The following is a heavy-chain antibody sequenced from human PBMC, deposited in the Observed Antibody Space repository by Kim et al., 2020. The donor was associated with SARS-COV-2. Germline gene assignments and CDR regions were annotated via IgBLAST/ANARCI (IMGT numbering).Heavy chain of an antibody. D-gene: IGHD3-22*01. CDR3: AKVAIFANYYDSSGYQFLDY. V-gene: IGHV3-23*01. J-gene: IGHJ4*02. Sequence: RFTISRDNAKNTLYLQMNSLRAEDTAVYYCAKVAIFANYYDSSGYQFLDYWGQGTLVTVSS.